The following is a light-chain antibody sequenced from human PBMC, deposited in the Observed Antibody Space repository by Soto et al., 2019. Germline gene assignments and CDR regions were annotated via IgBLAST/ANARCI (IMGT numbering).Light chain of an antibody. V-gene: IGKV3-15*01. Sequence: EVVMTQSPAALSVSPGERVTLSCRASQSVGKNLAWYQLRPGQGPRLLIYAASDRATDIPVRFSGSGSGTEFTLTISGLQSEDSAVYYCQQYNNWPPWTFGRGTKVDIK. CDR1: QSVGKN. J-gene: IGKJ1*01. CDR2: AAS. CDR3: QQYNNWPPWT.